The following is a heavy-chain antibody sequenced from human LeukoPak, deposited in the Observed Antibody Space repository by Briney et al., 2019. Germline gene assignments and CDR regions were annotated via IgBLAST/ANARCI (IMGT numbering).Heavy chain of an antibody. Sequence: ASVKVSCEASGYTFTDHFMQWVRHAPGQGLEWMGWINPNSGGTIYAQKFKGRVTMTRDKSINTVYMELSRLGSDDTAVYYCARDYALGTPGSAYEFFDYWGQGTLVTVSS. CDR2: INPNSGGT. CDR3: ARDYALGTPGSAYEFFDY. CDR1: GYTFTDHF. V-gene: IGHV1-2*02. D-gene: IGHD3-10*01. J-gene: IGHJ4*02.